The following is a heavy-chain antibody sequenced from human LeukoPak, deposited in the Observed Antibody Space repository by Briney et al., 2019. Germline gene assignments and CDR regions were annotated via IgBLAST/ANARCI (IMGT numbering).Heavy chain of an antibody. J-gene: IGHJ4*02. Sequence: ASVKVSCKASGCTFTGYYMHWVRQAPGQGLERMGWINPNSGGTNYAQKFQGRVTMTRDTSISTAYMELSRLRSDDTAVYYCARATVTTKGFDYWGQGTLVTVSS. CDR1: GCTFTGYY. V-gene: IGHV1-2*02. CDR2: INPNSGGT. CDR3: ARATVTTKGFDY. D-gene: IGHD4-17*01.